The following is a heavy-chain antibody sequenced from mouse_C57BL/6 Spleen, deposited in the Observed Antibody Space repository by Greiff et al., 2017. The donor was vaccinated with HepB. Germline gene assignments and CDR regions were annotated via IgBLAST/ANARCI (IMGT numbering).Heavy chain of an antibody. CDR2: INPSNGGT. Sequence: VQLQQSGTELVKPGASVKLSCKASGYTFTSYWMHWVKQRPGQGLEWIGNINPSNGGTNYNEKFKSKATLTVNKSSSTAYMQLSSLTSEDSAVYYCARKGAAQAAFDYWGQGTTLTVSS. D-gene: IGHD3-2*02. V-gene: IGHV1-53*01. J-gene: IGHJ2*01. CDR3: ARKGAAQAAFDY. CDR1: GYTFTSYW.